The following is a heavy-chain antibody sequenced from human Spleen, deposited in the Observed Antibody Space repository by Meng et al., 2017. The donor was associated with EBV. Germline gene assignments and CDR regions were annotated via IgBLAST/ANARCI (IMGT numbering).Heavy chain of an antibody. D-gene: IGHD1-26*01. V-gene: IGHV1-46*01. CDR3: AREEAHSGSPFDS. CDR1: EYTFAGYY. CDR2: INPSADST. J-gene: IGHJ5*01. Sequence: QVQLVQSGADVKKPXXSVKVXCKASEYTFAGYYVYWVRQAPGQGLEWMGMINPSADSTTYAQKFQGRVTMTRDTSTSTVYMELSSLRSDDTAVYYCAREEAHSGSPFDSWGQGTLVTVSS.